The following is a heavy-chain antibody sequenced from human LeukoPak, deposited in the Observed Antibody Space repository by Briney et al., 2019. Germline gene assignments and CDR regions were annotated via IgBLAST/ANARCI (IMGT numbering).Heavy chain of an antibody. Sequence: GGSLRLSCAASGLMFSSHWMSWAREAPEKGREGEANIKKDGSEKYYVDSVKGRFTISRDNAKTSLYLQMTSLRTEDTAVYYCTRRFDYWGQGTLVTVSS. J-gene: IGHJ4*02. V-gene: IGHV3-7*01. CDR3: TRRFDY. CDR2: IKKDGSEK. CDR1: GLMFSSHW.